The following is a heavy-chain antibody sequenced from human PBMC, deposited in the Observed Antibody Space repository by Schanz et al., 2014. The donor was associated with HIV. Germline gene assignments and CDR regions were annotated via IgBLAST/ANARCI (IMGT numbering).Heavy chain of an antibody. Sequence: EVQLVETGGGLIQPGGSLRLSCAVSGFTFSSYAMHWVRQAPGKGLEWVSAISGGSTYYADSVKGRFTISRDNSKNTLYLHMNNLRAEDTAVYYCTKDPNNREKAFDYWGQGTLVTVSS. V-gene: IGHV3-23*04. CDR1: GFTFSSYA. CDR2: ISGGST. J-gene: IGHJ4*02. CDR3: TKDPNNREKAFDY. D-gene: IGHD1-26*01.